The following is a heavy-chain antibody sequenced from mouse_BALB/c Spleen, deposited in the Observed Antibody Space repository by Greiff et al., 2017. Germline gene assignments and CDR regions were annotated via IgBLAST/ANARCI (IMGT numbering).Heavy chain of an antibody. D-gene: IGHD1-1*02. CDR1: GFTFSDYY. CDR2: ISDGGSYT. V-gene: IGHV5-4*02. Sequence: EVKVVESGGGLVKPGGSLKLSCAASGFTFSDYYMYWVRQTPEKRLEWVATISDGGSYTYYPDSVKGRFTISRDNAKNNLYLQMSSLKSEDTAMYYCARDMGDWYFDVWGAGTTVTVSS. CDR3: ARDMGDWYFDV. J-gene: IGHJ1*01.